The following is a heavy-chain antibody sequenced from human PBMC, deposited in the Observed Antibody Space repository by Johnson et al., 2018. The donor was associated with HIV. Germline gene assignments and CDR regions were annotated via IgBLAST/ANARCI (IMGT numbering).Heavy chain of an antibody. D-gene: IGHD6-13*01. Sequence: VQLVESGGGVVQPGRSLRLSCAASGFTFSSYAMHWVRQAPGKGLEWVSAISGSGGSTYYADSVKGRFTISRDNAKNSLSLQMDSLRAEDTAVYYCARDPAAAALRAFDIWGQGTMVTVSS. CDR2: ISGSGGST. V-gene: IGHV3-21*01. CDR3: ARDPAAAALRAFDI. J-gene: IGHJ3*02. CDR1: GFTFSSYA.